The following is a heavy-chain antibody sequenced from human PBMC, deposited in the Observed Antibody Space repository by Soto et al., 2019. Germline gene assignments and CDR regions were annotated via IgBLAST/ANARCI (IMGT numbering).Heavy chain of an antibody. D-gene: IGHD3-10*02. J-gene: IGHJ4*02. Sequence: QVQLVQSGAEVKKPGSSVKVSCKTSGVTFSNYGFSWVRQARGQGLEWMGGIIANFGTADYPQKFQDRVTITADISTGTIYMGLSRLRSDDTAVYYCVRAEDVAALSKKDYVPYWGQATQVTVSA. CDR1: GVTFSNYG. V-gene: IGHV1-69*06. CDR3: VRAEDVAALSKKDYVPY. CDR2: IIANFGTA.